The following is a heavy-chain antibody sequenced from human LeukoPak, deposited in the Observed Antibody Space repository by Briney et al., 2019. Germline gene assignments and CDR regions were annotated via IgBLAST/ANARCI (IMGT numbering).Heavy chain of an antibody. Sequence: PSETLSLTCTVSGGSISSSNYYWSWIRQPPGKGLEWIGYIHYSGSTSYNPSLKSRATISVDTSKNQFSLKLSSVTAADTAVYYCARGYSYGLFDYWGQGTLVTVSS. J-gene: IGHJ4*02. CDR3: ARGYSYGLFDY. D-gene: IGHD5-18*01. CDR2: IHYSGST. V-gene: IGHV4-61*01. CDR1: GGSISSSNYY.